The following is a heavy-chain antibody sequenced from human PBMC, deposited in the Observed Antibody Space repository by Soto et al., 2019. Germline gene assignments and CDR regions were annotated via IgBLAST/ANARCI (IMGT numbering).Heavy chain of an antibody. CDR3: VRDYYDTSGYPNTFDM. Sequence: GGSLRLSCAASGFTLSRHTMNWVRQAPGKGLEWVSFIGSRTSDVYYADSVKGRFTISRDNAKNSLYLDLTRLRAEDTAVYFCVRDYYDTSGYPNTFDMWGQGTMVTVSS. V-gene: IGHV3-21*01. D-gene: IGHD3-22*01. CDR2: IGSRTSDV. CDR1: GFTLSRHT. J-gene: IGHJ3*02.